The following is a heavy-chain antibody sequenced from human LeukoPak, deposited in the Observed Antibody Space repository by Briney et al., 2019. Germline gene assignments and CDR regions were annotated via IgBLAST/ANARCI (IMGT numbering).Heavy chain of an antibody. Sequence: SETLSLTCAVSGGSFSGYYWSWIRQPPGKGLEWIGEINHSGSTNYNPSLKSRVTISVDTSKNQFSLKLSSVTAADTAVYYCARDIDYYDSSGSVYFDYWGQGTPVTVSS. CDR1: GGSFSGYY. V-gene: IGHV4-34*01. D-gene: IGHD3-22*01. J-gene: IGHJ4*02. CDR2: INHSGST. CDR3: ARDIDYYDSSGSVYFDY.